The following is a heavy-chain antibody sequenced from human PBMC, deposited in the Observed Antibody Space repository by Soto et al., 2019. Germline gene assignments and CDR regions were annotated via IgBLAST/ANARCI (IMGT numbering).Heavy chain of an antibody. CDR1: GDSISSGGFS. J-gene: IGHJ5*02. CDR3: ARVPDR. D-gene: IGHD2-2*01. V-gene: IGHV4-30-2*01. CDR2: IYHSGTS. Sequence: SETLSLTCAVSGDSISSGGFSWSWIRQPPGKGLEWIGYIYHSGTSFYNPSLKSRVTISVDRSKNQFSLKLSSVTAADTAVYYCARVPDRWGQGTLVTVSS.